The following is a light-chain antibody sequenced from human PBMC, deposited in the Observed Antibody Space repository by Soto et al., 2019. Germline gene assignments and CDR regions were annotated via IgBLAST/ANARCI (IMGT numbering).Light chain of an antibody. V-gene: IGLV4-69*01. Sequence: QLVLTQSPSASASLGASVKLTCTLDSGHISYAIAWHQQQPEKGPRYLMRLNSDGSHFRGDGIPDRFSGSSSGAERYLTISSLQSEDEADYYCQTWVPGIQVVFGGGTKVTVL. CDR2: LNSDGSH. J-gene: IGLJ2*01. CDR1: SGHISYA. CDR3: QTWVPGIQVV.